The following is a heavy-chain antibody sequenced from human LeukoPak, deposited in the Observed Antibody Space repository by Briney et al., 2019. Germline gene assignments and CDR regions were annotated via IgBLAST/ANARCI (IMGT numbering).Heavy chain of an antibody. Sequence: PGGSLRLSCAASGFTFSSYSINWVRQAPGKGLEWVSSISSSSSYIYYADSVKGRFTISRDNAKNSLYLQMNSLRSDDTAVFYCARDVEMATMNDWGQGTLVTVSS. CDR2: ISSSSSYI. CDR1: GFTFSSYS. CDR3: ARDVEMATMND. V-gene: IGHV3-21*04. D-gene: IGHD5-24*01. J-gene: IGHJ4*02.